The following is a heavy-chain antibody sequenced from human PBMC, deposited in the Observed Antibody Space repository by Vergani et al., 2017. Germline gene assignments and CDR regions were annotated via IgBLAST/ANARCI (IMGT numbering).Heavy chain of an antibody. Sequence: EAQLEESGGGLVLPGRSLRLSCVASGVTSAGYAMHWVRQAPGKGLEWVSGISWNSNSIGYADSVKGRFTISRDNAKNSLYLQMNSLRAEDTALYYCAKDLGTSSGGGWFDPWGQGTLVTVSS. D-gene: IGHD6-6*01. V-gene: IGHV3-9*02. CDR2: ISWNSNSI. J-gene: IGHJ5*02. CDR3: AKDLGTSSGGGWFDP. CDR1: GVTSAGYA.